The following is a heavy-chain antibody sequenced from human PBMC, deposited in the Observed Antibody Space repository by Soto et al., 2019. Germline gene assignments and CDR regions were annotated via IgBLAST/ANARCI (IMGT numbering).Heavy chain of an antibody. CDR3: AKDSGYNYGYFRWFDP. CDR2: IFYSGST. V-gene: IGHV4-59*01. D-gene: IGHD5-18*01. Sequence: SQTMSLTCTVACGSISNYDGSWIRQPPGRRLEWIGHIFYSGSTNYNPALKSRVTISVDTSKSQFSLKLSSVTAADTAVYYCAKDSGYNYGYFRWFDPWGQGTLVTVSS. J-gene: IGHJ5*02. CDR1: CGSISNYD.